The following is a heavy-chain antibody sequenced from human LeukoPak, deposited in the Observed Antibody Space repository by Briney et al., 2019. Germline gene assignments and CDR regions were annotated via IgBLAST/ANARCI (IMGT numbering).Heavy chain of an antibody. J-gene: IGHJ6*04. CDR1: GFTFSSYW. CDR2: IKQDGSER. V-gene: IGHV3-7*03. CDR3: ARDNYRLVRGVIITPLYYYGMDV. Sequence: TGGSLSLSCAPSGFTFSSYWMSWVRQAPGKGLEWVANIKQDGSERYYVDSVKGRFTISRDNAKNSLYLQMNSLRAEDTAVYYCARDNYRLVRGVIITPLYYYGMDVWGKGTTVTVSS. D-gene: IGHD3-10*01.